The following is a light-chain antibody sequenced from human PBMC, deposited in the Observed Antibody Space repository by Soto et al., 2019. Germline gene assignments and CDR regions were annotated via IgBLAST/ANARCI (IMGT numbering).Light chain of an antibody. Sequence: QLVLTQSPSASASLGASVKLTCTLSSGHSSYTITWHQQQSEKGPRYLMKLNSDGSHTKGDGIPDRFSGSSSGAERYLTISSLQSEDEADYYCQTWGNGIRVFGGGTKLTVL. V-gene: IGLV4-69*01. CDR1: SGHSSYT. CDR3: QTWGNGIRV. CDR2: LNSDGSH. J-gene: IGLJ2*01.